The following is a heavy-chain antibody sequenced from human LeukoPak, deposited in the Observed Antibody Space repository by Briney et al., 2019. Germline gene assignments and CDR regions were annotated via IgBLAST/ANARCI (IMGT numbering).Heavy chain of an antibody. CDR2: IYYSGST. V-gene: IGHV4-59*01. CDR1: GGSISSYY. J-gene: IGHJ3*02. D-gene: IGHD3-22*01. CDR3: ARSYDSSGYYYYAFDI. Sequence: SSETLSLTCTVSGGSISSYYWSWIRQPPGKGLEWIGHIYYSGSTKYNPSLKSRVTISVDTSKNQFSLKLSSVTAADTAVYYCARSYDSSGYYYYAFDIWGQGTMVTVSS.